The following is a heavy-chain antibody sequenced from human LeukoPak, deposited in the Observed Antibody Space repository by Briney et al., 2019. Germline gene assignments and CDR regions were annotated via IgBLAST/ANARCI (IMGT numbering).Heavy chain of an antibody. V-gene: IGHV1-2*02. Sequence: ASVKVSCKASGYTFTGYYMHWVRQAPGQGLEWMGWINPNSGGTNYAQKLQGRVTMTTDTSTSTAYMELRSLRSDATAVYYCARDHSSGWSLVHWGQGTLVTVSS. J-gene: IGHJ4*02. CDR2: INPNSGGT. CDR1: GYTFTGYY. D-gene: IGHD6-19*01. CDR3: ARDHSSGWSLVH.